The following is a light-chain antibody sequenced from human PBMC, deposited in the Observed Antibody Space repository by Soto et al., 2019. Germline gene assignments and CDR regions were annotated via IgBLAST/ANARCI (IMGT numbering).Light chain of an antibody. J-gene: IGLJ1*01. CDR3: SSYTSISTLYV. Sequence: QSVLTQPASVSGSPGQSITISCTGTNSDVGGYNYVSWYQQHPGKAPELMIYEVSHRPSGVSNRFSGSKSDNTASLTISGLQAEDEADYYCSSYTSISTLYVFGTGTKVPVL. CDR1: NSDVGGYNY. V-gene: IGLV2-14*01. CDR2: EVS.